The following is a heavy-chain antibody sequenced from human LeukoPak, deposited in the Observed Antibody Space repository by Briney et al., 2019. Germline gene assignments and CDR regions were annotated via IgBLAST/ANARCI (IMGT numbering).Heavy chain of an antibody. V-gene: IGHV3-21*01. J-gene: IGHJ4*02. CDR1: GFTFSSYT. Sequence: GGSLRLSCAASGFTFSSYTMHWIRQAPGKGLEWVSSISGSNSYIFYADSVKGRFTVSRDNAKDSLYLQMNSLRAEDTAVYYCAKDFDYWGQGTLVTVSS. CDR2: ISGSNSYI. CDR3: AKDFDY.